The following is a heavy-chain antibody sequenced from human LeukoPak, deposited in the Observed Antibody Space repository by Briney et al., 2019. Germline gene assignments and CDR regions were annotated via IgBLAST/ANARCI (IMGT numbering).Heavy chain of an antibody. CDR1: GFTFNNYA. J-gene: IGHJ4*02. CDR3: AKQAGWGAYFSFLPFDF. Sequence: GGSLRLSCAASGFTFNNYALSWVRQAPGKGLEWVSGFGHNGDITYSDSVKGRFTISRDNSKNTLFLQMNSLRADDTAVYFCAKQAGWGAYFSFLPFDFWGRGTLVTVSS. V-gene: IGHV3-23*01. D-gene: IGHD3-3*01. CDR2: FGHNGDIT.